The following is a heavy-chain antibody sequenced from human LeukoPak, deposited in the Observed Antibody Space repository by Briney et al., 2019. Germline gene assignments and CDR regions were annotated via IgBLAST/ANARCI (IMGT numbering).Heavy chain of an antibody. D-gene: IGHD2-2*01. Sequence: GRSLRLSCAAPGFTFSSYAMHWVRQAPGKGLEWVAAISYDGSNKYYADSVKGRFTISRDNSKNTLYLQMNSLRAEDTAVYYCARDPDCSSTSCYGTYYYYGMDVWGQGTTVTVSS. CDR3: ARDPDCSSTSCYGTYYYYGMDV. CDR2: ISYDGSNK. V-gene: IGHV3-30-3*01. J-gene: IGHJ6*02. CDR1: GFTFSSYA.